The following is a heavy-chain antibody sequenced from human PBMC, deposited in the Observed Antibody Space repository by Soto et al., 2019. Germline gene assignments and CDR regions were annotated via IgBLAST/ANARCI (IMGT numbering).Heavy chain of an antibody. V-gene: IGHV3-30*18. J-gene: IGHJ5*02. D-gene: IGHD6-19*01. CDR2: ISYDGSQE. CDR1: GFSLSNCG. Sequence: QVQLVESGGGVVQPGRSLILSCAASGFSLSNCGMQWVRQAPGKGLEWVAMISYDGSQEHFIDSVKGRFTISRDNSKNTLYLQMNSLRPEDTAVYYCAKDLYNSGWYNYFDPWGQGTLVTVSS. CDR3: AKDLYNSGWYNYFDP.